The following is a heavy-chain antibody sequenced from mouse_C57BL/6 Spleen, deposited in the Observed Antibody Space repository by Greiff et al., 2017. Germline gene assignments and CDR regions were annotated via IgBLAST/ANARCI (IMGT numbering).Heavy chain of an antibody. CDR3: ASREWLLRVDY. V-gene: IGHV1-64*01. CDR2: IHPNSGST. CDR1: GYTFTSYW. Sequence: QVQLKQPGAELVKPGASVKLSCKASGYTFTSYWMHWVKQRPGQGLEWIGMIHPNSGSTNYNEKFKSKATLTVDKSSSTAYMQLSSLTSEDSAVYYCASREWLLRVDYWGQGTTLTVSS. D-gene: IGHD2-3*01. J-gene: IGHJ2*01.